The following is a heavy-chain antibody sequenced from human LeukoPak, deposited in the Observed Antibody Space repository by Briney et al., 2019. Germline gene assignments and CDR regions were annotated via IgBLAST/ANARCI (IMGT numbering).Heavy chain of an antibody. J-gene: IGHJ6*03. D-gene: IGHD3-3*01. CDR3: ARGPDNWSNLYYYYMDV. CDR2: ISADTGST. CDR1: GYTFINYG. V-gene: IGHV1-18*04. Sequence: GTSVKVSCKASGYTFINYGINWVRQAPGQGLEWVGWISADTGSTNYAQKVQGRVTMTTDTSTSTAYMDLRSLRSGDTAIYYCARGPDNWSNLYYYYMDVWGKGTTVTVSS.